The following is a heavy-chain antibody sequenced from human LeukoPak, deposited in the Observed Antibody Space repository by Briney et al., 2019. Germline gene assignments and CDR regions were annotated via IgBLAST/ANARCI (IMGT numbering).Heavy chain of an antibody. V-gene: IGHV3-21*01. Sequence: KSGGSLRLSCAASGFTFRNYDIHWIRQAPGKGLEWVSSIDTDGTYIHYADSVKGRFTISRDNSKNTLYLQMNSLRAEDTAVYYCARDLLAGYSSSWRFDYWGQGTLVTVSS. CDR2: IDTDGTYI. CDR1: GFTFRNYD. D-gene: IGHD6-13*01. J-gene: IGHJ4*02. CDR3: ARDLLAGYSSSWRFDY.